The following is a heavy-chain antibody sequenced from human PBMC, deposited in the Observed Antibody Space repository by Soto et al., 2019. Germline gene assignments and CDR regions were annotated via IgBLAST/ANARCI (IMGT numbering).Heavy chain of an antibody. CDR2: IYYSGST. Sequence: QVQLQESGPGLVKPSETLSLTCTVSGGSISSYYWSWIRQPPGKGLEWIGYIYYSGSTNYNPSLKSRVTISVDTSKNQFSLKLSSVTAADTAVYYCERDRWDYGEFHYFDYWGQGTLVTVSS. CDR3: ERDRWDYGEFHYFDY. D-gene: IGHD4-17*01. V-gene: IGHV4-59*01. CDR1: GGSISSYY. J-gene: IGHJ4*02.